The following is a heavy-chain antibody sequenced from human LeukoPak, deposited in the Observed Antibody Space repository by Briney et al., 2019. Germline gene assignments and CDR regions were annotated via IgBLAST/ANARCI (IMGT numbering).Heavy chain of an antibody. CDR3: AAWGLHNY. CDR1: GFDFCAYW. Sequence: GGSLRLSCSASGFDFCAYWMNWVRQAPGKGPEWVANINLGGSASSYVDSVKGRCTISRDNARNSLYLQMNSLRVDDTAVYYCAAWGLHNYWGQGTLVTVSS. CDR2: INLGGSAS. V-gene: IGHV3-7*01. J-gene: IGHJ4*02. D-gene: IGHD7-27*01.